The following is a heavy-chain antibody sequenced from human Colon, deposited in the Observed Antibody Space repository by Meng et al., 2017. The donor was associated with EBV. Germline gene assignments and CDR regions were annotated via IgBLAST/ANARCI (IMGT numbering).Heavy chain of an antibody. D-gene: IGHD5-24*01. CDR3: ARGNAYNAPSFNY. V-gene: IGHV4-4*02. J-gene: IGHJ4*02. CDR1: GASISSNNW. CDR2: IHHGGNT. Sequence: QGHRQAWGPGLVEPSGTLSLTCAVSGASISSNNWWSWVRQPPGKGLEWIGEIHHGGNTNYNPSLKSRVTISVDRSNDQFSLSLSSVTAADTAVYYCARGNAYNAPSFNYWGQGTLVTVSS.